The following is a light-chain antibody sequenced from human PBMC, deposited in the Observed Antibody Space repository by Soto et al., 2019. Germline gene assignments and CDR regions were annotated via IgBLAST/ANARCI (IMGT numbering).Light chain of an antibody. Sequence: EIVLTQSPGTLSLSPGERATLSCRASQSVSSSYLAWYQQKPGQSPRLLLYVASSRATGIPDRCSGSGSATDFTLNISRLATEDFAVYYCQQYGSSRTFGQGTKLEIK. CDR1: QSVSSSY. V-gene: IGKV3-20*01. CDR3: QQYGSSRT. CDR2: VAS. J-gene: IGKJ2*01.